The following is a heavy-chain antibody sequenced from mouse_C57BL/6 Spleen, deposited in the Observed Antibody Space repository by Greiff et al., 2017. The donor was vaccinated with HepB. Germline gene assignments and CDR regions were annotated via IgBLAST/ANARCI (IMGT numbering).Heavy chain of an antibody. V-gene: IGHV1-59*01. CDR1: GYTFTSYW. CDR3: ARSLYDYGEYYYAMDY. D-gene: IGHD2-4*01. CDR2: IDPSDSYT. Sequence: QVQLQQPGAELVRPGTSVKLSCKASGYTFTSYWMHWVKQRPGQGLEWIGVIDPSDSYTNYNQKFKGKATLTVDTSSSTAYMQISSLTSEDSAIYYCARSLYDYGEYYYAMDYWGQGTSVTVSS. J-gene: IGHJ4*01.